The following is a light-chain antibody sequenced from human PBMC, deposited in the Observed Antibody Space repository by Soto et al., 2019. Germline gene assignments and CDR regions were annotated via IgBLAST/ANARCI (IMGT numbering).Light chain of an antibody. J-gene: IGKJ1*01. Sequence: DIRMTQSPSTLSASVGDRVTITCRASQNIKNWLAWYQQKAGKAPKLLIYLASNLESGVPFRFSGSGYGTEFTLTINTLQPDDFAIYYCQQYNSYSSGTFGQGTTVEIK. CDR2: LAS. V-gene: IGKV1-5*03. CDR3: QQYNSYSSGT. CDR1: QNIKNW.